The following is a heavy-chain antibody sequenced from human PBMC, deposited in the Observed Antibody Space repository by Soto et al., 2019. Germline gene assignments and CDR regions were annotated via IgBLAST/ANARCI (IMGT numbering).Heavy chain of an antibody. CDR3: ARVIYATDEYYFDY. CDR1: GFTLGDYA. D-gene: IGHD2-15*01. Sequence: PGRSLRLSCAASGFTLGDYAMHWVRQAPGKGLEWVSGISWNSGSIGYADSVKGRFTISRDNAKNSLYLQMNSLRAEDTALYYCARVIYATDEYYFDYWGQGTLVTVSS. CDR2: ISWNSGSI. J-gene: IGHJ4*02. V-gene: IGHV3-9*01.